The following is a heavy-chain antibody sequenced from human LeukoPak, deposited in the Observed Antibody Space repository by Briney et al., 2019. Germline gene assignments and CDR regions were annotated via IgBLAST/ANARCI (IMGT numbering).Heavy chain of an antibody. Sequence: SETLSLTCTASGGSISSYYWSWIRQPAGKGLEWIGRIYTSGSTNYNPSLKSRVTMSVDTSKNQFSLKLSSVTAADTAVYYCARGPQHTSYYYDSSGFRNWFDPWGQGTLVTVSS. CDR1: GGSISSYY. D-gene: IGHD3-22*01. J-gene: IGHJ5*02. CDR2: IYTSGST. CDR3: ARGPQHTSYYYDSSGFRNWFDP. V-gene: IGHV4-4*07.